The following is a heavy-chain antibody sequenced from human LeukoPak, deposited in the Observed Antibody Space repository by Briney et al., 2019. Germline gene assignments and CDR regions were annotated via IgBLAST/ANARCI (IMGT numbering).Heavy chain of an antibody. V-gene: IGHV3-74*01. J-gene: IGHJ4*02. Sequence: GGSLRLSCTASKFTFINYAMHWVRQAPGKGLVWVSHINSDGSWTSYADSVKGRFTISKDNAKNTVYLQMNSLRAEDTAVYYCVSFYETYWGRGTLVTVSS. CDR1: KFTFINYA. CDR3: VSFYETY. D-gene: IGHD2/OR15-2a*01. CDR2: INSDGSWT.